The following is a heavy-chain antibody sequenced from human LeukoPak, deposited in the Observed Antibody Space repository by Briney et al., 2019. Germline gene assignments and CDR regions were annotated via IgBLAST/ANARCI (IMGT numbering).Heavy chain of an antibody. V-gene: IGHV5-51*01. J-gene: IGHJ4*02. D-gene: IGHD6-13*01. CDR2: IYPGDSDT. CDR1: GYTFTSYW. Sequence: GESLKISCKGSGYTFTSYWIGWVRQMPGKGLEWMGIIYPGDSDTRYSPSFQGQFTISADKSISTAYMQWSSLKASNTATYYCARTAAAGAGSRYVYWGQGTLVTVSS. CDR3: ARTAAAGAGSRYVY.